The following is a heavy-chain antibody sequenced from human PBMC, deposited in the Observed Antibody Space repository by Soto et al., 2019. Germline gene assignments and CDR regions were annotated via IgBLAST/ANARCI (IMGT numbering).Heavy chain of an antibody. J-gene: IGHJ4*02. Sequence: SETLSLTCTVSGGPINIGGYYWSWIRQHPGKGLEWIGYIYYSGSTFYNPSLKSRVTISFDTSKNQFSLKLISVTAADTAVYYCARTAWHFFDYWGQGTLVTVSS. CDR2: IYYSGST. V-gene: IGHV4-31*03. D-gene: IGHD3-3*02. CDR3: ARTAWHFFDY. CDR1: GGPINIGGYY.